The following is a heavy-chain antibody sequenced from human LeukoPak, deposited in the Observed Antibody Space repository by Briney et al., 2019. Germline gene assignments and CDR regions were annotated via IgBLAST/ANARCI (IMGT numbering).Heavy chain of an antibody. D-gene: IGHD6-19*01. Sequence: PSETLSLTCTVSGGSFSGYYWSWIRQPPGKGLEWIGEINHSGSTNYNPSLKSRVTISGDTSKNQFSLKLSSVTAADTAVYYCARGRIDSSGWFVYYFDYWGQGTLVTVSS. CDR2: INHSGST. CDR1: GGSFSGYY. CDR3: ARGRIDSSGWFVYYFDY. V-gene: IGHV4-34*01. J-gene: IGHJ4*02.